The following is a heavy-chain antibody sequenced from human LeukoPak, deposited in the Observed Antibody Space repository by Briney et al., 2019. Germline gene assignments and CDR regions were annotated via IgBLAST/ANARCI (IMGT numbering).Heavy chain of an antibody. CDR3: VRARSSGSYYNPYYFDY. CDR1: GFTFSSYS. V-gene: IGHV3-21*01. J-gene: IGHJ4*02. CDR2: ISSSSSYI. D-gene: IGHD3-10*01. Sequence: GGSLRLSCAASGFTFSSYSMNWVRQAPGKGLEWVSSISSSSSYIYYADSVKGRFTISRDNAKNSLYLQMNSLRAEDTAVYYCVRARSSGSYYNPYYFDYWGQGTLVTVSS.